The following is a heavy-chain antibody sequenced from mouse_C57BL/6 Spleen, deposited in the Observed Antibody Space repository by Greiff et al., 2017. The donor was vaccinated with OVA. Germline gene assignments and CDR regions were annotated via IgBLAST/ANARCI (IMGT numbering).Heavy chain of an antibody. CDR2: IHPNSGST. J-gene: IGHJ3*01. V-gene: IGHV1-64*01. D-gene: IGHD4-1*01. CDR1: GYTFTSYW. Sequence: QVQLQQPGAEPVKPGASVKLSCKASGYTFTSYWMHWVKQRPGQGLEWIGMIHPNSGSTNYNEKFKSKATLTVDKSSSTADMQLSSLTSEDSAVYYCARLNWDEGAYWGQGTLGTVSA. CDR3: ARLNWDEGAY.